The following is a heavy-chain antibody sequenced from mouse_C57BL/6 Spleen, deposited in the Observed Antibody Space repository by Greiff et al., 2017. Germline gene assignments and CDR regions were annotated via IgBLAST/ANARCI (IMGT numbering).Heavy chain of an antibody. CDR1: GFNIKDDY. V-gene: IGHV14-4*01. CDR3: TTLPSGAY. Sequence: VQLQQSGAELVRPGASVKLSCTASGFNIKDDYMPWVKQRPEQGLEWIGWIDPENGDAEYASKFQGKATIPAATSSNTAYLLLSSLTSEDTAFYYCTTLPSGAYWGQGTLVTVSA. J-gene: IGHJ3*01. D-gene: IGHD2-10*01. CDR2: IDPENGDA.